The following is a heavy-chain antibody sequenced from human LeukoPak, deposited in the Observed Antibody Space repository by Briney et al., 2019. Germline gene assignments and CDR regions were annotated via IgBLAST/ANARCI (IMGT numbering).Heavy chain of an antibody. CDR1: NPTPSTNG. Sequence: GASVKVSCRVSNPTPSTNGISWVRQAPGQGLEWMGWINPNSGGTNYAQKFQGRVTMTRDTSISTAYMELNWLTSDDTAVYYCARAPGSVSPWGQGTLVTVSS. D-gene: IGHD1-26*01. V-gene: IGHV1-2*02. CDR3: ARAPGSVSP. CDR2: INPNSGGT. J-gene: IGHJ5*02.